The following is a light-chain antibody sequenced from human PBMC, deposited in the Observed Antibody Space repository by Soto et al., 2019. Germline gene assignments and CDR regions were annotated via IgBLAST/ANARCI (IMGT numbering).Light chain of an antibody. J-gene: IGKJ5*01. CDR1: QSVSSY. CDR3: QQRSNWLIT. V-gene: IGKV3-11*01. Sequence: EIVLTQSPATLSLSPGERATLSCRASQSVSSYLAWYQQKPGQAPRLLIYDASNRATGIPARFSGSGSGTXXXXXXXXLEPEDFAVYYCQQRSNWLITFGQGTRLEIK. CDR2: DAS.